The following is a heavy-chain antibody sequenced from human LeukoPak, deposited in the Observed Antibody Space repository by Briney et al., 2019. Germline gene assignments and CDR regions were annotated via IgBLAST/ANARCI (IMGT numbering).Heavy chain of an antibody. Sequence: ASVTVSCKASGYTFTNYDINWVRQTPGQGLEWMGWMNPNSGNTGYAQKFQGRVTMTRNTSISTAYVELSSLRSEDTAVYYCARRSGYYNYMDVWGKGTTVTVSS. CDR3: ARRSGYYNYMDV. CDR2: MNPNSGNT. D-gene: IGHD2-15*01. J-gene: IGHJ6*03. CDR1: GYTFTNYD. V-gene: IGHV1-8*01.